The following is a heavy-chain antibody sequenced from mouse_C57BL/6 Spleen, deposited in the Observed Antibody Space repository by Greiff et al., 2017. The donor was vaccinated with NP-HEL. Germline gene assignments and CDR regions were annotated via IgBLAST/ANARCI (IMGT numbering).Heavy chain of an antibody. Sequence: VKLVESGAELARPGASVKLSCKASGYTFTSYGISWVKQRTGQGLEWIGEIYPRSGNTYYNEKFKGKATLTADKSSSTAYMELRSLTSEDSAVYFCARGGLGRDWFAYWGQGTLVTVSA. V-gene: IGHV1-81*01. CDR1: GYTFTSYG. CDR3: ARGGLGRDWFAY. J-gene: IGHJ3*01. CDR2: IYPRSGNT. D-gene: IGHD4-1*01.